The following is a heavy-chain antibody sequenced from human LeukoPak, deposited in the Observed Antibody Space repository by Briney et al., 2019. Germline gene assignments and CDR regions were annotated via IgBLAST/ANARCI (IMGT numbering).Heavy chain of an antibody. CDR1: GFAFSTYP. D-gene: IGHD4-17*01. Sequence: GGSLRLSCVASGFAFSTYPMSWVRQAPGKGLEWVSGVSGSGGHKFYADSAKGRVTISRDNSKKTLYLQMRSLRADDTAVYYCAKGGASVTDAPHGDVVTTTLDGFDIWGHGTMVTVST. V-gene: IGHV3-23*01. J-gene: IGHJ3*02. CDR3: AKGGASVTDAPHGDVVTTTLDGFDI. CDR2: VSGSGGHK.